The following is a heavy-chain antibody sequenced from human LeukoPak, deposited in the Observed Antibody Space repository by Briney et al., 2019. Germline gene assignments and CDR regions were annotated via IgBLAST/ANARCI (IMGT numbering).Heavy chain of an antibody. D-gene: IGHD3-22*01. Sequence: GASVKVSCKASGYTFTGYYMHWVRQAPGQGLEWMGWINPNSGGTNYAQKFQGRVTMTRDTSISTAYMELSRLRSDDTAVYYCASCDYYDSSGYMNLWGQGTLVTVPS. CDR1: GYTFTGYY. CDR3: ASCDYYDSSGYMNL. V-gene: IGHV1-2*02. J-gene: IGHJ4*02. CDR2: INPNSGGT.